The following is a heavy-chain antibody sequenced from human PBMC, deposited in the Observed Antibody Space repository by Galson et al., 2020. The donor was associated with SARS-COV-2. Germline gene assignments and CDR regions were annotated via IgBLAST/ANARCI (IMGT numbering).Heavy chain of an antibody. Sequence: GESLKISCKVSGYTLTELSMHWVRQAPGKGLEWMGGFDPEDGETIYAQKFQGRVTMTDDTSTDTAYMELSSLRSEDTAVYYCATDRGYGDYESRNYYYYYGMDVWGQGTTVTVSS. J-gene: IGHJ6*02. CDR2: FDPEDGET. D-gene: IGHD4-17*01. CDR3: ATDRGYGDYESRNYYYYYGMDV. CDR1: GYTLTELS. V-gene: IGHV1-24*01.